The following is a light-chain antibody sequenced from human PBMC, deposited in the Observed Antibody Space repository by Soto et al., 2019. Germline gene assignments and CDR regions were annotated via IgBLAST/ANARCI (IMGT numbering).Light chain of an antibody. CDR2: AAS. J-gene: IGKJ1*01. Sequence: DIQMTQSPSALSASIGDRVTITCRASQSISRHLNWYQQKPGKAPNLLIYAASSLESGAPSRFSGGGSGTEFTLTISGLQPADFETYDCQQSYSAATWTVGQGTRVDI. V-gene: IGKV1-39*01. CDR1: QSISRH. CDR3: QQSYSAATWT.